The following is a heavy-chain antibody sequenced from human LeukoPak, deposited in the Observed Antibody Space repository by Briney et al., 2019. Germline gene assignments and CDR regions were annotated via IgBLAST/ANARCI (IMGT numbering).Heavy chain of an antibody. CDR1: GFTVSSNY. D-gene: IGHD3-22*01. CDR3: AREVYYYDSSGYYPTYYFDY. Sequence: GGSLRLSCAASGFTVSSNYMSWVRQAPGKGLEWVSVIYSGGSTYYADSVKGRFTISRDNSKNTLYLQMNSLRAEDTAVYYCAREVYYYDSSGYYPTYYFDYWGQGTLVTVSS. V-gene: IGHV3-53*05. CDR2: IYSGGST. J-gene: IGHJ4*02.